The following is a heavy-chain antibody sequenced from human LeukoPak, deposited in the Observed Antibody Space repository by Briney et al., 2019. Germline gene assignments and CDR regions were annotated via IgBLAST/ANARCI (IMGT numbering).Heavy chain of an antibody. CDR3: ARDYYYGSGRFDY. Sequence: SSQTLSLTCTVSGGSISSGDYYWSWIRQPPGKGLEWIGYIYYSGSTDYNPSLRSRVTISVDPSKNQFSLRLGSVTAADTAVYYCARDYYYGSGRFDYWGQGTLVTVSS. V-gene: IGHV4-30-4*01. CDR2: IYYSGST. J-gene: IGHJ4*02. CDR1: GGSISSGDYY. D-gene: IGHD3-10*01.